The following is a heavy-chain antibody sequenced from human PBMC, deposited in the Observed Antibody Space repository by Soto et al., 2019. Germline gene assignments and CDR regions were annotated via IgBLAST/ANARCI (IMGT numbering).Heavy chain of an antibody. CDR3: ARLPFPWGWFDP. Sequence: PGGSLRLSCAASGIVFSDYMSWVRQAPGKGLEWLSYISGSGRTIYSADSVKGRFTISRDNATNSLYLQMNNVRTEDTAVYYCARLPFPWGWFDPWGQGTLVTFSS. CDR2: ISGSGRTI. D-gene: IGHD3-16*01. J-gene: IGHJ5*02. CDR1: GIVFSDY. V-gene: IGHV3-11*01.